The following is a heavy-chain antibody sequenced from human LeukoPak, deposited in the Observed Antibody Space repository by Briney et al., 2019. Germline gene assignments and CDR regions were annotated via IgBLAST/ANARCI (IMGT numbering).Heavy chain of an antibody. CDR3: ARDGSDYYDSSGYYPRFDY. CDR2: ISAYNGNT. D-gene: IGHD3-22*01. CDR1: GYTFTSYG. Sequence: ASVKVSCKASGYTFTSYGISWVRQAPGQGLEWMGWISAYNGNTNYAQKLQGRVTMTTDTSTSTAYMELRSLRSEDTAVYYCARDGSDYYDSSGYYPRFDYWGQGTLVTVSS. J-gene: IGHJ4*02. V-gene: IGHV1-18*01.